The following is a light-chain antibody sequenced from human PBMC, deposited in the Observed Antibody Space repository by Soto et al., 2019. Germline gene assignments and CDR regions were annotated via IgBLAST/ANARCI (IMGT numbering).Light chain of an antibody. Sequence: QSALTQPASVAGSPGQSITISCTGTSSDVGTYDLVSWYQHHPGAAPKLMIYEATRRPSGISNRFSGAKSGNTASLTISGLQAEDEADYYCCSFAGSNSWVFGGGTKLTVL. V-gene: IGLV2-23*01. CDR1: SSDVGTYDL. CDR3: CSFAGSNSWV. J-gene: IGLJ3*02. CDR2: EAT.